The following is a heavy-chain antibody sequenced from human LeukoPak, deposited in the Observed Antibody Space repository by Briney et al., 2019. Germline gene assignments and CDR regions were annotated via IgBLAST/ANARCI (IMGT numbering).Heavy chain of an antibody. V-gene: IGHV3-30*18. CDR1: GFTFSSYG. Sequence: GRSLRLSCAASGFTFSSYGMHWVRQAPGKGLEWVAVISYDGSNKYYADSVKGRFTISRDNSKNTLYLQMNSLRAEDTAVYYCAKDRIPLLMGTGFDYWGQGTPVTVSS. J-gene: IGHJ4*02. CDR2: ISYDGSNK. D-gene: IGHD3-10*01. CDR3: AKDRIPLLMGTGFDY.